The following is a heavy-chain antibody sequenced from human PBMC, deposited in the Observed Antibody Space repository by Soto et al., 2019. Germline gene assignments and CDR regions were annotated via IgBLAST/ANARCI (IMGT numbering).Heavy chain of an antibody. CDR3: ARDPAP. J-gene: IGHJ5*02. CDR1: GGSISSTAYY. CDR2: TYNSVNT. V-gene: IGHV4-31*03. Sequence: PSETLSLTCTVSGGSISSTAYYWVWIRQPPGKGLEWIGYTYNSVNTYYNPSLKSRVTISVDTSKNQFSLKLTSVTAADTAVYYCARDPAPWGQGTLVTVSS.